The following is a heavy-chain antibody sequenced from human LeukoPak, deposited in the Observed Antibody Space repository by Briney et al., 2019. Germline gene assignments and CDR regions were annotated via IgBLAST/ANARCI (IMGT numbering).Heavy chain of an antibody. CDR3: ARAGERLDYVWGSYRFDY. Sequence: SETLSLTCTVSGGSISSSSYYWGWIRQPPGKGLEWIGSIYYSGSTYYNPSLKSRVTISIDTSKNQFSLKLSSVTAADTAVYYCARAGERLDYVWGSYRFDYWGQGTLVTVSS. CDR2: IYYSGST. V-gene: IGHV4-39*07. J-gene: IGHJ4*02. D-gene: IGHD3-16*02. CDR1: GGSISSSSYY.